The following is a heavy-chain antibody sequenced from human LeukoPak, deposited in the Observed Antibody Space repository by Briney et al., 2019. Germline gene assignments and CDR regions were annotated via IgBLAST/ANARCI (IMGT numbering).Heavy chain of an antibody. J-gene: IGHJ4*02. CDR2: IIPRLDIA. CDR3: AREWYDILTGYQGFQLDY. CDR1: GGTFNSYA. D-gene: IGHD3-9*01. Sequence: GASVKVSCKASGGTFNSYAISWVRQAPGQGLEWMGRIIPRLDIANSAQSFQGRVTITADKSTSTAYMELSSLRSDDTAVYYCAREWYDILTGYQGFQLDYWGQGSLVTVSS. V-gene: IGHV1-69*04.